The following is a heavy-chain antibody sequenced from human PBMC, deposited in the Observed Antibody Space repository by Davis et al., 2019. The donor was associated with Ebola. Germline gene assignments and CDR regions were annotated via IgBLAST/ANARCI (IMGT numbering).Heavy chain of an antibody. CDR3: TREVAAAAGNYYYYYGMDV. D-gene: IGHD6-13*01. CDR1: GFTFGDYA. V-gene: IGHV3-49*04. CDR2: IRSKAYGGTT. Sequence: PGGSLRLSCTASGFTFGDYAMSWVRQAPGKGLEWVGFIRSKAYGGTTEYAASVKGRFTISRDDSKSIAYLQMNSLKTEDTAVYYCTREVAAAAGNYYYYYGMDVWGQGTTVTVSS. J-gene: IGHJ6*02.